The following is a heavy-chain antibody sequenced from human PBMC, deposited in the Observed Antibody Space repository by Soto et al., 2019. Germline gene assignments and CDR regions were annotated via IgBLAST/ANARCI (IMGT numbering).Heavy chain of an antibody. CDR1: GGTFSSYA. CDR2: IIPIFGTA. V-gene: IGHV1-69*06. CDR3: AIRLRYSYGSVKTDAFDI. J-gene: IGHJ3*02. D-gene: IGHD5-18*01. Sequence: SVKVSCKASGGTFSSYAISWVRQAPGQGLEWMGGIIPIFGTANYAQKFQGRVTITADKSTSTAYMELSSLRSEDTAVYYCAIRLRYSYGSVKTDAFDIWGQGTMVTVSS.